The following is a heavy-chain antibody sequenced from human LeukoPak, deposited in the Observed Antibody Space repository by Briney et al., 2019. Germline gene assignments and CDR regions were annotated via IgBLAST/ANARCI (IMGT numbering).Heavy chain of an antibody. J-gene: IGHJ4*02. V-gene: IGHV3-21*01. CDR2: ISSSSNSI. CDR3: TRNQEGDY. CDR1: GFTFSSYR. Sequence: GGSLRLSCAASGFTFSSYRMNWVRQAPGKGLEWVSFISSSSNSIYYADSVKGRFTISRDNAKNSLYLQMNSLRAEDTAVYYCTRNQEGDYWGQGTLVTASS.